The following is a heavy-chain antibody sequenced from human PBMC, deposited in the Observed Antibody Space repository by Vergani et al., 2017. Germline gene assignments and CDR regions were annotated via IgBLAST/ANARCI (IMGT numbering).Heavy chain of an antibody. D-gene: IGHD3-10*02. CDR2: IYHSGST. Sequence: QLQLQESGSGLVKPSQTLSLTCAVSGGSISSGGYPWSWIRQPPGKGLEWIGYIYHSGSTHYNPSLKSRVTISVDRSKNQFSLKLSSVTAADTAVYYCARLYGRSENWFDPWGQGTLVTVSS. J-gene: IGHJ5*02. CDR3: ARLYGRSENWFDP. V-gene: IGHV4-30-2*01. CDR1: GGSISSGGYP.